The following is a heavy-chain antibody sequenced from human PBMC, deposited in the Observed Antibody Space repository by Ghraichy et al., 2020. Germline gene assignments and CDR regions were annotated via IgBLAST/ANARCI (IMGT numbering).Heavy chain of an antibody. Sequence: GGSLRLSCVASGFTFSSYAMTWVRLAPGKGLEWVSPITGSGSSTYYADSVKGRFTISRDNSNNTLYLQMNSLRAEDTAVYYCVTDFTCSNTDCQLRQFDSWGQGTLVTVSS. J-gene: IGHJ4*02. CDR2: ITGSGSST. CDR3: VTDFTCSNTDCQLRQFDS. D-gene: IGHD2-2*01. V-gene: IGHV3-23*01. CDR1: GFTFSSYA.